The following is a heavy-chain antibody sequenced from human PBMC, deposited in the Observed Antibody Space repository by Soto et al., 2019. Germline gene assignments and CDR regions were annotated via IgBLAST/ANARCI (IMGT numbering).Heavy chain of an antibody. CDR1: GGSISSSRYS. D-gene: IGHD3-10*01. Sequence: SETLSLTCTVSGGSISSSRYSWGWIRQPPGKGLEWIGNIYYSGSTSYNPSLRSRVTISVDTSNNHFSLKLSSVTAADTAVYHCARHVAFPYYGAGSFYYFDYWGQGALVTVSS. CDR2: IYYSGST. CDR3: ARHVAFPYYGAGSFYYFDY. J-gene: IGHJ4*02. V-gene: IGHV4-39*01.